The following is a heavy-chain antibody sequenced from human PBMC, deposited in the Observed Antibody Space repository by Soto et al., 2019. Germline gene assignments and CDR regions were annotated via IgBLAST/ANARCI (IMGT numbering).Heavy chain of an antibody. V-gene: IGHV4-4*02. J-gene: IGHJ6*03. D-gene: IGHD3-10*01. Sequence: QVQLQESGPGLVKPSGNLSLTCAVSSGSISSSNWWRWGRQTPGKGLEWIGEVYHSGSTKYNPSLNSRVTISVYMSKNQFSPKLSSVTATDTAVYYCARVSRPLWFGPFTGDDYDYMDVWGKGTTVTVSS. CDR1: SGSISSSNW. CDR2: VYHSGST. CDR3: ARVSRPLWFGPFTGDDYDYMDV.